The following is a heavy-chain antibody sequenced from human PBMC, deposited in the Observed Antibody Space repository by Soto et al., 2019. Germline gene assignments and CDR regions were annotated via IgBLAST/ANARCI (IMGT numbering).Heavy chain of an antibody. CDR1: GYTFTSYY. CDR2: INPSGGST. V-gene: IGHV1-46*01. CDR3: ARGGSGYTWFNEF. Sequence: SAKVSFKASGYTFTSYYMHWVRQAPGQGLEWMGIINPSGGSTSYAQKFQGRVTMTRDTSTSTVYMELSSLRSEDTAIYYCARGGSGYTWFNEFWGQGTLVTVSS. J-gene: IGHJ4*02. D-gene: IGHD3-22*01.